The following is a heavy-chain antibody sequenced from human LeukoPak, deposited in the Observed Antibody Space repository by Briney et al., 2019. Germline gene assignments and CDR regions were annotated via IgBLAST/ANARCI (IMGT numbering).Heavy chain of an antibody. J-gene: IGHJ6*02. CDR2: ISWNSGSI. CDR1: GFTFDDYA. Sequence: PGGSLRLSCAASGFTFDDYAMHWVRQAPGKGLEWVSGISWNSGSIGYADSVKGRFTISRDNAKNSLYLQMSSLRAEDTAVYYCARERITIFGVVIEPLDGMDVWGQGTTVTVSS. CDR3: ARERITIFGVVIEPLDGMDV. V-gene: IGHV3-9*01. D-gene: IGHD3-3*01.